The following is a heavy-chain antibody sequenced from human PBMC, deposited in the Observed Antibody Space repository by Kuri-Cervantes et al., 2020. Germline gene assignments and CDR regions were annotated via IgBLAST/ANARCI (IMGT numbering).Heavy chain of an antibody. V-gene: IGHV6-1*01. CDR2: TYYRSKWYN. CDR3: ARVTREWELRYFDY. J-gene: IGHJ4*02. CDR1: GDSVSSNSAA. Sequence: LRLSCAISGDSVSSNSAAWNWIRQSPSRGLEWLGRTYYRSKWYNDYAVSVKSRITINRDTSKNQFSLRLNSVTPEDTAVYYCARVTREWELRYFDYWGQGTLVTVSS. D-gene: IGHD1-26*01.